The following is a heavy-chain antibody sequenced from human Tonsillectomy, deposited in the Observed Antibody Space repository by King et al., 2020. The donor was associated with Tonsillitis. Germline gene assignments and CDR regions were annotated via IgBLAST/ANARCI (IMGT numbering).Heavy chain of an antibody. CDR2: ISYDGSNK. CDR1: GFTFSSYG. V-gene: IGHV3-30*18. Sequence: VQLVESGGGVVQPGRSLRLSCAASGFTFSSYGMHWVRQAPGKGLEGVAVISYDGSNKYYADSVKGRFTISRDNSKNTLYLQMNSLRAEDTAVYYCAKEVARGRYWSSTSCSNGFDYWGQGTLVTVSS. J-gene: IGHJ4*02. CDR3: AKEVARGRYWSSTSCSNGFDY. D-gene: IGHD2-2*01.